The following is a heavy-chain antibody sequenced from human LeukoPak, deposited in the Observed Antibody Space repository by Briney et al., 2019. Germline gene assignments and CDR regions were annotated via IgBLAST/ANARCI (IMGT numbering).Heavy chain of an antibody. CDR2: IKQDGSEK. V-gene: IGHV3-7*01. CDR1: GFTFSSHW. D-gene: IGHD3-9*01. J-gene: IGHJ6*03. CDR3: ARDPLTLYNYYMDV. Sequence: PGGSLRLSCAASGFTFSSHWMSWVRQVPGKGLEWVAEIKQDGSEKYYVDSVEGRFTISRDNAKNSLYLQMSSLRAEDTAVYYCARDPLTLYNYYMDVWGKGTTVTVSS.